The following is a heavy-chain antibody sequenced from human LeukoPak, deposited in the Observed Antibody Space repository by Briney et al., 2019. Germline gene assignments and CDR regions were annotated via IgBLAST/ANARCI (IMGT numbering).Heavy chain of an antibody. D-gene: IGHD2-21*02. J-gene: IGHJ4*02. Sequence: GGSLSLSCAASGFTFSSYGVHWVRQAPGKGLEWVAVISYDGSNKYYADSVKGRFTISRDNSKNTLYLQMNSLRAEDTAVYYCARDNGTYCGGDCYPNMNFDYWGQGTLVTVSS. CDR3: ARDNGTYCGGDCYPNMNFDY. CDR2: ISYDGSNK. V-gene: IGHV3-30*03. CDR1: GFTFSSYG.